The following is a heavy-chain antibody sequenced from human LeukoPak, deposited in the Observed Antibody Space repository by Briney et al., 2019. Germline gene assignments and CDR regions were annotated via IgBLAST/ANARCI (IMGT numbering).Heavy chain of an antibody. CDR1: GFTFSRYS. CDR3: VRAEVGTTLKYYHYYMDV. CDR2: ISNSRSTT. Sequence: GGSLRLSCAASGFTFSRYSMTWVRQAPGKGLEWISFISNSRSTTYYADSVKGRCTISRDNGKNSMYLQMHSLRAEDTAVYYCVRAEVGTTLKYYHYYMDVWGKGTTVTVSS. D-gene: IGHD1-26*01. J-gene: IGHJ6*03. V-gene: IGHV3-48*01.